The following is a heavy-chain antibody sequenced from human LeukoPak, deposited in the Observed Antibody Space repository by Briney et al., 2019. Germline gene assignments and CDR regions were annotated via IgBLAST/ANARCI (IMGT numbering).Heavy chain of an antibody. CDR2: ISPSGGST. Sequence: ASVKVSCKAFGYTFTSNYMHWVRQAPGQGPGWMGVISPSGGSTTYAQKFQGRVTLTRDMSTSTDYLELSSLRSEDTAVYYCARDNSVLDEAWWFNPWGQGTLVTVSS. D-gene: IGHD4/OR15-4a*01. J-gene: IGHJ5*02. CDR3: ARDNSVLDEAWWFNP. CDR1: GYTFTSNY. V-gene: IGHV1-46*01.